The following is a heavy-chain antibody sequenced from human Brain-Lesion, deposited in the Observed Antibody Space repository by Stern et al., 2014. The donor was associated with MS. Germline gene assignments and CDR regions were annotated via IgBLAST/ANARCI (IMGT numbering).Heavy chain of an antibody. CDR1: GGSISSGNW. V-gene: IGHV4-4*02. J-gene: IGHJ4*02. D-gene: IGHD1-26*01. CDR3: ASNRGSGSFFDS. CDR2: MYHSGIT. Sequence: VQLQESGPGLVKPSGTLSLTCAVSGGSISSGNWWSWVRQSPGKRLAWMGEMYHSGITNYNPSLESRVSISIDKSKNQFSLKVYSLTAADTAVYYCASNRGSGSFFDSWGQGSLVTVSS.